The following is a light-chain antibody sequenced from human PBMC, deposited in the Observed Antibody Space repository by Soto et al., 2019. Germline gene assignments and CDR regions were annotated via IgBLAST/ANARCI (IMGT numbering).Light chain of an antibody. CDR2: DAS. J-gene: IGKJ2*01. V-gene: IGKV3-11*01. Sequence: EIVLTQSPATLSLSPGERATLSCRASQSVXXXLAWYQQKPGQAPRLLIYDASNRATGIPARFSGSGSGTDFTLTISSLEPEDFAVYYCQQRSNWPPRYTFGQGTKLEIK. CDR1: QSVXXX. CDR3: QQRSNWPPRYT.